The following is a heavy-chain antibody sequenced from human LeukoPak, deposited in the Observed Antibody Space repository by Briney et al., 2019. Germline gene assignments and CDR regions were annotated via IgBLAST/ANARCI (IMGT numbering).Heavy chain of an antibody. Sequence: SVKVSCKASGGTFSSYAISWVRQAPGQGLEWMGGIIPIFGTAIYAQKFQGRVTITTDESTSTAYMELSSLRSDDTAFYYCARAPMGAAALYWGQGTLVTVSS. J-gene: IGHJ4*02. CDR1: GGTFSSYA. V-gene: IGHV1-69*05. CDR3: ARAPMGAAALY. D-gene: IGHD6-13*01. CDR2: IIPIFGTA.